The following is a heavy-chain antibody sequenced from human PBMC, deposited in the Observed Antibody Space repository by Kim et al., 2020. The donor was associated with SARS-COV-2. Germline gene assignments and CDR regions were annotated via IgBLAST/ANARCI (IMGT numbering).Heavy chain of an antibody. Sequence: SETLSLTCTVSGGSISSGGYYWSWIRQHPGKGLEWIGYIYYSGSTYYNPSLKSRVTISVDTSKNQFSLKLSSVTAADTAVYYCARGPRGIAAAGTFDYWGQGTLVTVSS. D-gene: IGHD6-13*01. CDR2: IYYSGST. CDR3: ARGPRGIAAAGTFDY. V-gene: IGHV4-31*03. J-gene: IGHJ4*02. CDR1: GGSISSGGYY.